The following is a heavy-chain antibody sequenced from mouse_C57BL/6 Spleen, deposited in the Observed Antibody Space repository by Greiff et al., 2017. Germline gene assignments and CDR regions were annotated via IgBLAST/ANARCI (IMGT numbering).Heavy chain of an antibody. CDR1: GFSLSTFGMG. D-gene: IGHD3-1*01. J-gene: IGHJ3*01. CDR3: ARIGGLRHEFAY. Sequence: QVTLKESGPGILQPSQTLSLTCSFSGFSLSTFGMGVGWIRQPSGKGLVWLAHIWWDDAKYNNPALTSRLTISKDTSKNQVFLTSATVDTADTATYCCARIGGLRHEFAYWGQGTLVTVSA. V-gene: IGHV8-8*01. CDR2: IWWDDAK.